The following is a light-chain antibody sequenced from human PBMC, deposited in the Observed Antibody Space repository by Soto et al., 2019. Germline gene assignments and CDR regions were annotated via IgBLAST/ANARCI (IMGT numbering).Light chain of an antibody. Sequence: QSVLTQPASVSGSPGQSITISCTGSSSDIGTYNYLSWYQQHPGKAPKLMIYEVSDRPSGISNRFSGSKPGNTASLTISGLQAEDEADYYCSSYTCSGTHWVFGGGTKLTVL. CDR1: SSDIGTYNY. CDR2: EVS. CDR3: SSYTCSGTHWV. J-gene: IGLJ3*02. V-gene: IGLV2-14*01.